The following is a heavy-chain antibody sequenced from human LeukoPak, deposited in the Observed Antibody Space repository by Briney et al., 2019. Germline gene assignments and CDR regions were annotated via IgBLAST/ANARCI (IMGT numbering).Heavy chain of an antibody. Sequence: GRSLRLSCAASGFTFDDYAMHWVRQAPGKGLEWVSGISWNSGSIGYADSVKGRFTISRDNAKNSLYLQMNSLRAEDMALYYCAKDLGYRSYSGNFDYWGQGTLVTVSS. V-gene: IGHV3-9*03. J-gene: IGHJ4*02. CDR2: ISWNSGSI. D-gene: IGHD1-26*01. CDR3: AKDLGYRSYSGNFDY. CDR1: GFTFDDYA.